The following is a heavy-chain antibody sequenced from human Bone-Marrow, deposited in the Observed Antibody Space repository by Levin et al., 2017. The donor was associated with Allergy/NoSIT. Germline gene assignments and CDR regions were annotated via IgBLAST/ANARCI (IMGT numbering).Heavy chain of an antibody. CDR3: ARDRGLMIYYFYGMDV. Sequence: GGSLRLSCTGSGFSFSQYWMNWFRQTPGKGLEWVANIKQDGSEENYVGSVRGRFTISRDNAKNSLYLQMNSLRVEDTAVYYCARDRGLMIYYFYGMDVWGQGTTVTVSS. D-gene: IGHD3-16*01. J-gene: IGHJ6*02. CDR1: GFSFSQYW. V-gene: IGHV3-7*01. CDR2: IKQDGSEE.